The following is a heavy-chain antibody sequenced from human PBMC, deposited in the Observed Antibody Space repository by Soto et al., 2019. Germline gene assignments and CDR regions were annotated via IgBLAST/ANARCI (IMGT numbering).Heavy chain of an antibody. V-gene: IGHV3-23*01. CDR3: ANTHTYYYDSSGFTFDC. CDR1: GFTFSTYA. CDR2: VSASGLNT. J-gene: IGHJ4*02. D-gene: IGHD3-22*01. Sequence: GSLRLSCAASGFTFSTYAMAWVRQAPGKGLEWVSGVSASGLNTDYADPVKGRFYIPRDNSKNTLYLQMNSLRAEDTAVYYCANTHTYYYDSSGFTFDCWGQGTLVTVSS.